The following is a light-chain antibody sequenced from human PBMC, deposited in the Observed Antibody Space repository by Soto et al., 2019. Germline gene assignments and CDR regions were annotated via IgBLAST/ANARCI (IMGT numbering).Light chain of an antibody. J-gene: IGKJ2*01. CDR2: KVS. V-gene: IGKV1-5*03. CDR3: QQYNSYPVT. CDR1: KSISRW. Sequence: DIQMTQCPSTLSASVGDIVAIICRASKSISRWLAWYQQKPAKAPKILIYKVSNLESGVPSRFICSGSGTEFTLIISSLQSDNFATYNCQQYNSYPVTFGQGTKLEIK.